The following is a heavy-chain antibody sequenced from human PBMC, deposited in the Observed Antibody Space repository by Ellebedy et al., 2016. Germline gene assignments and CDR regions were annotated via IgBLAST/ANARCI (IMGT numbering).Heavy chain of an antibody. CDR3: AKNRIFGVVISRPHAFDI. Sequence: GGSLRLXCAASGFTFSSYAMSWVRQAPGKGLEWVSAISGSGGSTYYADSVKGRFTISRDNSKNTLYLQMNSLRAEDTAVYYCAKNRIFGVVISRPHAFDIWGQGTMVTVSS. CDR1: GFTFSSYA. V-gene: IGHV3-23*01. J-gene: IGHJ3*02. CDR2: ISGSGGST. D-gene: IGHD3-3*01.